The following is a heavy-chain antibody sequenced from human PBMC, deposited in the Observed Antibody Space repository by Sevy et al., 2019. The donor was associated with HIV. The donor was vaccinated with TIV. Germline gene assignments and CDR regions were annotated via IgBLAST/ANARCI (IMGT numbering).Heavy chain of an antibody. CDR3: ARGPPDGSYDYFDY. CDR1: GFTFNNYN. J-gene: IGHJ4*02. V-gene: IGHV3-21*06. Sequence: GGSLRLSCATSGFTFNNYNMNWVRQAPGKGLEWVSYVSGSSNYIYYAESVKGRFIISRDNTKNTLYLQMNSLRVDDTDLYYCARGPPDGSYDYFDYWGQGTLVTVSS. CDR2: VSGSSNYI. D-gene: IGHD3-10*01.